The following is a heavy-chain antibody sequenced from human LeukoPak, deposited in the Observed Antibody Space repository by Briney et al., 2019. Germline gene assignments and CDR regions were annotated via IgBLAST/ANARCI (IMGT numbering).Heavy chain of an antibody. CDR2: INPNSGGT. CDR3: ARDKELLDP. J-gene: IGHJ5*02. CDR1: GYTFTSYD. Sequence: ASVKVSCKASGYTFTSYDINWVRQAPGQGLEWMGWINPNSGGTNYAQKFQGRVTMTRDTSISTAYMELSRLRSDDTAVYYCARDKELLDPWGQGTLVTVSS. V-gene: IGHV1-2*02. D-gene: IGHD4-23*01.